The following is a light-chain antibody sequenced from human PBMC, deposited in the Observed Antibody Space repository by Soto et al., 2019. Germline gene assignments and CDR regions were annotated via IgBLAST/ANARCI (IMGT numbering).Light chain of an antibody. CDR3: QQCDDLPLT. CDR1: QDIINY. Sequence: DIQMTQSPSSLSASVGDRVTITCQASQDIINYLNWYQQKPGKAPKLLIYDASNLETGVTSRFSGSGSGTHFTFTISSLQPEDIGTYYCQQCDDLPLTFGGGTKVEIK. CDR2: DAS. J-gene: IGKJ4*01. V-gene: IGKV1-33*01.